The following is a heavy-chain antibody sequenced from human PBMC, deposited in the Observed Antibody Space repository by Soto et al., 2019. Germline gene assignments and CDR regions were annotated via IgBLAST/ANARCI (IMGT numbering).Heavy chain of an antibody. J-gene: IGHJ4*02. CDR1: GFNFSNYW. CDR3: ARDYCTGGTCYTVDY. Sequence: GGSLRLSCAVSGFNFSNYWMHWVRQAPGKGLVWVSRISSDGSSTSYADSVKGRFTISRDNAKNTLFLQMNSLRAEDTAVYYCARDYCTGGTCYTVDYWGQGTLVTVSS. V-gene: IGHV3-74*01. CDR2: ISSDGSST. D-gene: IGHD2-15*01.